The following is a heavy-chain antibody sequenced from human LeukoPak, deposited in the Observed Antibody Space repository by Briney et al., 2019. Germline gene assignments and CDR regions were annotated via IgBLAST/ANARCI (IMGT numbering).Heavy chain of an antibody. J-gene: IGHJ3*02. CDR2: ISYDGSNK. V-gene: IGHV3-30-3*01. D-gene: IGHD3-22*01. CDR3: ARTSYYDSSPSAFDI. Sequence: GGSLRLSCAASGFTFSSYAMSWVRQAPGKGLEWVAVISYDGSNKYYADSVKGRFTISRDNSKNTLYLQMNSLRAEDTAVYYCARTSYYDSSPSAFDIWGQGTMVTVSS. CDR1: GFTFSSYA.